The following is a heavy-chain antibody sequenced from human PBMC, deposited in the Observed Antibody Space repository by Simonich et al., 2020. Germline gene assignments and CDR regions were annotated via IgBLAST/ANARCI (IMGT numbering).Heavy chain of an antibody. CDR3: ARHAGFAFDI. D-gene: IGHD6-13*01. CDR2: IYYSGGT. Sequence: QLQLQESGPGLVKPSETLSLTCTVSGGSISSSSYYWGWIRQPPGKGLEWIGSIYYSGGTSSNPSLKSRVNISVDTSKNQFSLKLSSVTAADTAVYYCARHAGFAFDIWGQGTMVTVSS. V-gene: IGHV4-39*01. J-gene: IGHJ3*02. CDR1: GGSISSSSYY.